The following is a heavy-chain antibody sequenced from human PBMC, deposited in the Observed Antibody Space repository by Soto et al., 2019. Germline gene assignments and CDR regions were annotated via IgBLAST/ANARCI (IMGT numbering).Heavy chain of an antibody. Sequence: GGSLRLSCAASGFPFSSYAMHWVRQAPGKGLEWVAVISYDGSNKYYADSVKGRFTISRDNSKNTLYLQMNSLRAEDTAVYYCARVEAAAGMFDYWGQGTLVTVSS. D-gene: IGHD6-13*01. J-gene: IGHJ4*02. V-gene: IGHV3-30-3*01. CDR1: GFPFSSYA. CDR3: ARVEAAAGMFDY. CDR2: ISYDGSNK.